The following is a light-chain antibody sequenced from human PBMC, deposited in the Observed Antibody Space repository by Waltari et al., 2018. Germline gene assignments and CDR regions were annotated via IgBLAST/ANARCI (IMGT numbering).Light chain of an antibody. CDR2: DAS. J-gene: IGKJ5*01. CDR3: QQYDNLLPIT. V-gene: IGKV1-33*01. Sequence: DIQMTQSPSSLSASVGDRVTITCQASQDISNYLNWYQQKTGKAPKLLIYDASNLETGVPSRFSVSGSGTDFTFTIRSLQPEDIATYYCQQYDNLLPITFGQGTRLEIK. CDR1: QDISNY.